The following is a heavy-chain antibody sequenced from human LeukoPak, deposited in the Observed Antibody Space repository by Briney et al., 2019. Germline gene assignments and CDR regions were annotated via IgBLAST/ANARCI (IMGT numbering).Heavy chain of an antibody. CDR1: GFTFSTFW. CDR3: AREWKFDI. J-gene: IGHJ3*02. CDR2: INHDGSST. Sequence: TGGSLRLSCATSGFTFSTFWMHWVRQAPGKGLVWVSRINHDGSSTNYADSVKGRFTISRDNAKNTLHLQMNSLRAEDTAVYYCAREWKFDIWGQGTMVTVSS. D-gene: IGHD1-1*01. V-gene: IGHV3-74*01.